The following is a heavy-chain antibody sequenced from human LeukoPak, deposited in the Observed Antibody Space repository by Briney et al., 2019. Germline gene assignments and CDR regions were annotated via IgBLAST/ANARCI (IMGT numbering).Heavy chain of an antibody. J-gene: IGHJ4*02. CDR1: GGSISSYY. Sequence: SETLSLTCTVSGGSISSYYWNWIRQPPGKGLEWIGYIYYSGSTNYNPSLKSRVTISVDTSKNQFSLKLSSVTAVDTAVYYCARISSGWYYFDSWGQGTLVTVSS. CDR3: ARISSGWYYFDS. V-gene: IGHV4-59*08. CDR2: IYYSGST. D-gene: IGHD6-19*01.